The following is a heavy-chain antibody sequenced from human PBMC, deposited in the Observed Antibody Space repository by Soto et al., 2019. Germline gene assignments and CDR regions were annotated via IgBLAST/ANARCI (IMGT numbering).Heavy chain of an antibody. CDR2: VSNGGGT. D-gene: IGHD1-26*01. Sequence: QVQLQESGPGLVKPSETLSLTCTVSGDSISSYYWSWFRQPPGQGLQWIGYVSNGGGTNYNPSLWGRVTISLDTSKNQVSLRLSSVTAGDTAVYFCARGSINVGAQVNDCWGQGTLVTVSS. CDR3: ARGSINVGAQVNDC. CDR1: GDSISSYY. J-gene: IGHJ4*02. V-gene: IGHV4-59*01.